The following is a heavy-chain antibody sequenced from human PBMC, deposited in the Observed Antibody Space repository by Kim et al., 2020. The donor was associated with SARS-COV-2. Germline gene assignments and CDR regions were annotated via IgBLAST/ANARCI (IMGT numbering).Heavy chain of an antibody. CDR2: RGTDGSDI. D-gene: IGHD6-6*01. V-gene: IGHV3-9*01. J-gene: IGHJ4*02. Sequence: GLECVTGRGTDGSDIAYADPVKGRFTISRDNAKNSLFLQMNSLRTDDTALYYCARDFYSGSSSGGTFDYWGQGALVTVSS. CDR3: ARDFYSGSSSGGTFDY.